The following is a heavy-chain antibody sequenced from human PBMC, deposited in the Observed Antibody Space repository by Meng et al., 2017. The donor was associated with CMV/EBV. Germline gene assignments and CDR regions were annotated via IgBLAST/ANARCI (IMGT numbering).Heavy chain of an antibody. CDR1: GGSFSGYY. Sequence: LSLTCAVYGGSFSGYYWSWIRQPPGKGLEWIGEINHSGSTNYNPSLKSRVTISVDTSKNQFSLKLSSVTAADTAVYYCARGQRFRSFDYWGQGTLVTVSS. CDR3: ARGQRFRSFDY. V-gene: IGHV4-34*01. J-gene: IGHJ4*02. CDR2: INHSGST. D-gene: IGHD5-24*01.